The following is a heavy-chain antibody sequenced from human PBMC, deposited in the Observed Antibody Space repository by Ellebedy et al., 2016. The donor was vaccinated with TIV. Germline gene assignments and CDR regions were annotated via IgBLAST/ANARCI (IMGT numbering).Heavy chain of an antibody. CDR1: GYSFTSYW. V-gene: IGHV5-51*01. Sequence: KVSCKGSGYSFTSYWIGWVRQMPGKGLEWMGIIYPGDSDTRYSPSFQGQVTISADKSINTASLQWSSLKASDRAMYYCARHVGDGSHFDYWGQGTLVTVSS. D-gene: IGHD5-24*01. J-gene: IGHJ4*02. CDR3: ARHVGDGSHFDY. CDR2: IYPGDSDT.